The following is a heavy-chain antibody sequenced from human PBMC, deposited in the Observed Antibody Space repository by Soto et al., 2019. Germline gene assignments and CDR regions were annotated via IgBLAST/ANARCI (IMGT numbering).Heavy chain of an antibody. D-gene: IGHD5-12*01. Sequence: SETLSLTCTVSGGSISSYYWSWIRQPPGKGLEWIGYIYYSGSTNYNPSLKSRVTISVDTSKNQFSLKLSSVTAADTAVYYCARVGDYSGYDGFDYWGQGTLVTVSS. CDR2: IYYSGST. V-gene: IGHV4-59*01. CDR1: GGSISSYY. J-gene: IGHJ4*02. CDR3: ARVGDYSGYDGFDY.